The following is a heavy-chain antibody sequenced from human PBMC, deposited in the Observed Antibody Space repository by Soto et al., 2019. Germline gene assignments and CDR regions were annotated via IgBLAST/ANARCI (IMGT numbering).Heavy chain of an antibody. Sequence: GGSLRLSCAASGFTFSSYAMNWVRQAPGKGLEWVSRISGSGGSSYYADSVKGRFTISRDNSKNTPYLQMNSLRAEDTAVYYCARDKYDSSGYPDYWGQGTLVTVSS. D-gene: IGHD3-22*01. CDR1: GFTFSSYA. J-gene: IGHJ4*02. V-gene: IGHV3-23*01. CDR2: ISGSGGSS. CDR3: ARDKYDSSGYPDY.